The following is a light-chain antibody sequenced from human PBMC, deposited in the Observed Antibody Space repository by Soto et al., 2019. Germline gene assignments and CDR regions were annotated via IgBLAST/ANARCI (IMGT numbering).Light chain of an antibody. Sequence: EMTHPPGTLSASAVERSTVSFLASQSVSSCHLAWYQQKRGQAPRLLIYDTSNRATGIQARFSGSGSGTDFTLTISSLEPEDFAVYYFQQRSNGNTLTFGQGTRLEIK. CDR2: DTS. V-gene: IGKV3D-11*02. CDR1: QSVSSCH. J-gene: IGKJ5*01. CDR3: QQRSNGNTLT.